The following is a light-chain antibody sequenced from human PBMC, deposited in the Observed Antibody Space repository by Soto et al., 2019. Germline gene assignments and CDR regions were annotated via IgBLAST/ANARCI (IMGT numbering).Light chain of an antibody. V-gene: IGKV1-9*01. CDR2: AAS. CDR1: QGISSY. J-gene: IGKJ2*01. Sequence: DIQLTQSPSFLSASVGDRVTITCRASQGISSYLAWYQQKPGKAPKLLIYAASTLQSGVPSRLSGSGSGTEFTLTISSLQPEDFATYYCQHLNSYPRMYTFGQGTKLEL. CDR3: QHLNSYPRMYT.